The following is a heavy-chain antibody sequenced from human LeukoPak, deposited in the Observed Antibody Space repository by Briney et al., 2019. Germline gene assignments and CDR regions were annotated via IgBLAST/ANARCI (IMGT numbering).Heavy chain of an antibody. D-gene: IGHD3-22*01. V-gene: IGHV3-48*03. CDR1: GFTFSSYE. Sequence: PGRSLRLSCAASGFTFSSYEMNWVRQAPGKGLEWVSYISSSGSTIYYADSVKGRFTISRDNAKNSLYLQMNSLRAEDTAVYYCARVSGELYYYEDNREDDYWGQGTLVTVSS. CDR2: ISSSGSTI. J-gene: IGHJ4*02. CDR3: ARVSGELYYYEDNREDDY.